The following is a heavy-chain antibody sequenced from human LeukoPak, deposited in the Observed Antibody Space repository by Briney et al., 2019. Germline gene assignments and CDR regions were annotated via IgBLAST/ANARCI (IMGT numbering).Heavy chain of an antibody. CDR2: ISYDGSNK. CDR1: GFTFSSYA. CDR3: ARGYYGSGSSFWFDP. J-gene: IGHJ5*02. V-gene: IGHV3-30-3*01. D-gene: IGHD3-10*01. Sequence: GRSLRLSCAASGFTFSSYAMHWVRQAPGKGLEWVAVISYDGSNKYYADSVKGRFTISRDNSKNTLYLQMNSLRAEDTAVYYCARGYYGSGSSFWFDPWGQGTLVTVSS.